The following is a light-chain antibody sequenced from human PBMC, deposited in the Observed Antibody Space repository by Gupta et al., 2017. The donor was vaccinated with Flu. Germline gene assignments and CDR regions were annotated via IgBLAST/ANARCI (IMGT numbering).Light chain of an antibody. CDR1: MSNIGTKA. CDR2: SRY. CDR3: AAWEDRVKGGI. V-gene: IGLV1-44*01. J-gene: IGLJ2*01. Sequence: QSVLTQPPSASGAPAQPVTISCSGSMSNIGTKAANWYQQVSGTAPKPLIDSRYHRPSGVPDRLSCCESGTSASLAIKGLQADDEADDYCAAWEDRVKGGIFGGGTKLTVL.